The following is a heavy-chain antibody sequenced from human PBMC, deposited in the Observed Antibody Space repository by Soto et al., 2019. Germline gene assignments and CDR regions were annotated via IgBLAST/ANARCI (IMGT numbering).Heavy chain of an antibody. CDR2: INHSGNT. J-gene: IGHJ4*02. D-gene: IGHD5-12*01. V-gene: IGHV4-34*01. Sequence: QVQLQQWGAGLLKPSETLSLTCAVYGGPFIGYYWSWIPQPPGKGLEWVGEINHSGNTNYNPSLKSRDTISVDTSKNQFALKLRSVTAADTPVYYCARGASWLQTKFDYWGQGNLVSVPS. CDR3: ARGASWLQTKFDY. CDR1: GGPFIGYY.